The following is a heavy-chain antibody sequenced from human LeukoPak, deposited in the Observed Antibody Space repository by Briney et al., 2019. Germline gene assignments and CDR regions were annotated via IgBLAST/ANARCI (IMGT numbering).Heavy chain of an antibody. J-gene: IGHJ4*02. CDR3: ARAPEPTYYYDSSGIYFDY. V-gene: IGHV4-59*01. D-gene: IGHD3-22*01. CDR2: IHYSGST. Sequence: PSETLSLTCTVSGGSISSYYWSWIRQPPGKGLEWIGYIHYSGSTNYNPSLKSRVTISVDTSKNQFSLKLSSVTAADTAVYYCARAPEPTYYYDSSGIYFDYWGQGTLVTVSS. CDR1: GGSISSYY.